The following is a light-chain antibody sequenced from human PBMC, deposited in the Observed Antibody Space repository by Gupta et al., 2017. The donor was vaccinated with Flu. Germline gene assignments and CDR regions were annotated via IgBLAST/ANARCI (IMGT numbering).Light chain of an antibody. CDR2: DAS. CDR1: QDIRNQ. J-gene: IGKJ4*01. CDR3: QQYDDFFS. V-gene: IGKV1-33*01. Sequence: DIQMTQSPSSLSASVGDRVTITCHASQDIRNQLNWYQQKSGKAPKLLIYDASNLETGVPSRCSGSGSGTDFTFTISSLQPEDTATYYCQQYDDFFSFGGGTKVEI.